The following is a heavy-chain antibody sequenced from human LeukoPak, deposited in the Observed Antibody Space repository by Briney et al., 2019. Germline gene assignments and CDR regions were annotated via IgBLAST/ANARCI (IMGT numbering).Heavy chain of an antibody. Sequence: GGSLRLSCAASGFNFNNAWLDWVRQTPGQGLEWVGQIKTNADGGTADYAAPVKGRFTISRDDSKNMLYLQMNSLKTEDTAVYYCTTDRDPLVWFGAGGHWGKGTLVTVSS. CDR3: TTDRDPLVWFGAGGH. V-gene: IGHV3-15*07. D-gene: IGHD3-10*01. CDR1: GFNFNNAW. J-gene: IGHJ1*01. CDR2: IKTNADGGTA.